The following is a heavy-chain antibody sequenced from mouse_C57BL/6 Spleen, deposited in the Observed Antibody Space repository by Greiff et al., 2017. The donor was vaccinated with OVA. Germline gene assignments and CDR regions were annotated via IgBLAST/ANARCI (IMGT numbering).Heavy chain of an antibody. CDR1: GYTFTSYW. J-gene: IGHJ3*01. Sequence: QVQLQQPGAELVKPGASVKLSCKASGYTFTSYWMQWVKQRPGQGLEWIGEIDPSDSYTNYNQKFKGKATLTVDTSSSTAYMQLSSLTSEDSAVYYCARWDGGAYWGQGTLVTVSA. CDR2: IDPSDSYT. D-gene: IGHD4-1*01. V-gene: IGHV1-50*01. CDR3: ARWDGGAY.